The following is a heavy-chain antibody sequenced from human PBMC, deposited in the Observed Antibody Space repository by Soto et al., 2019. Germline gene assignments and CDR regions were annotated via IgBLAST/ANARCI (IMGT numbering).Heavy chain of an antibody. Sequence: GASVKVSCKASGGTFSSYAISWVRQAPGQGLEWMGGIIPISGTANYAQKFQGRVTITGDKSTSTAYMELSSLRSDDTAVYYCARAAVEGSAAKYYYYYYMDVWGKGTTVTVSS. CDR3: ARAAVEGSAAKYYYYYYMDV. CDR1: GGTFSSYA. V-gene: IGHV1-69*06. CDR2: IIPISGTA. D-gene: IGHD2-2*01. J-gene: IGHJ6*03.